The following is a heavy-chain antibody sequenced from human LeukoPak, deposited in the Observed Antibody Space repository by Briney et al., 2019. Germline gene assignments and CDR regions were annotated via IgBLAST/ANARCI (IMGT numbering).Heavy chain of an antibody. CDR3: ARAALRLFDYYYYYMDV. Sequence: ASVKVSCKASGYTFTGYYMHWVRRAPGQGLEWMGWINPNSGGTNYAQKFQGRVTMTRDTSISTACMELSRLRSDDTAVYYCARAALRLFDYYYYYMDVWGKGTTVTVSS. D-gene: IGHD3-16*01. V-gene: IGHV1-2*02. CDR2: INPNSGGT. J-gene: IGHJ6*03. CDR1: GYTFTGYY.